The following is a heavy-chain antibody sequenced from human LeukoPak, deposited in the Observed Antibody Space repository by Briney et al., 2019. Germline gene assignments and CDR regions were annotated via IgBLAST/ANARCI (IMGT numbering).Heavy chain of an antibody. J-gene: IGHJ3*02. Sequence: GGSLRLSCVASGFTFSKFWMTWVRQAPGKGLEWVANIDQDGTEEYYVSSVRSRFTISRDNAENSLYLQMHSLRGEDTAVYYCARNVNAFDIWGQGTMVTVSS. CDR1: GFTFSKFW. CDR2: IDQDGTEE. CDR3: ARNVNAFDI. V-gene: IGHV3-7*01.